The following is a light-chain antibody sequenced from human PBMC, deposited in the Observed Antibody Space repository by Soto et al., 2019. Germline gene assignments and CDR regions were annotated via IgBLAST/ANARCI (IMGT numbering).Light chain of an antibody. V-gene: IGLV1-40*01. J-gene: IGLJ1*01. Sequence: QSVLTQPPSVSEAPGQRVTISCTGSSSNIGAGYEAHWYQQVPGTAPKLLIYENNNRPSGVPDRFSGSKSGTSASLAITGLQAEDEAAYYCQSYDSSVSRYVFGTGTKLTVL. CDR1: SSNIGAGYE. CDR2: ENN. CDR3: QSYDSSVSRYV.